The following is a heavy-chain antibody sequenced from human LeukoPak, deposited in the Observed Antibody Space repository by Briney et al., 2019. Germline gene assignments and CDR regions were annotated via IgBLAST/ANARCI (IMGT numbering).Heavy chain of an antibody. CDR2: ISSSSGSI. CDR3: ARQNGAGYYYYFDS. D-gene: IGHD3-22*01. CDR1: GFTFSSYS. V-gene: IGHV3-48*01. Sequence: GGSLRLSCAASGFTFSSYSMNWVRQAPGKGLEWVSYISSSSGSIYYADSVKGRFTISRDNAKNSLFLQMTSLRAEDAAVYYCARQNGAGYYYYFDSWGQETQVTVSS. J-gene: IGHJ4*02.